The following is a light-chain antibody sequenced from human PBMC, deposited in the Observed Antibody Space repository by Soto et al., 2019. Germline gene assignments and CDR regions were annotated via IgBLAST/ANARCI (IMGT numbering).Light chain of an antibody. CDR3: GAWNVSLSVVL. CDR1: SANIGGNY. J-gene: IGLJ2*01. CDR2: DSD. Sequence: QSVLTQPPSVSAAPGQKVTISCSGSSANIGGNYVSWYQHLPGTAPKLVINDSDKRRSEIPDRFSGSKSGTSATLDITGLQTGDEADYYCGAWNVSLSVVLFGGGTKLTVL. V-gene: IGLV1-51*01.